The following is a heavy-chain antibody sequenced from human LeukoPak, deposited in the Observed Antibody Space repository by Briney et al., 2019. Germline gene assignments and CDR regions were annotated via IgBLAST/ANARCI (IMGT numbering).Heavy chain of an antibody. Sequence: GGSLRLSCAASGFTFSGNAMSWVRQAPGKGLEWVSDIGGSGGTTYYADSVKGRFTISRDNSKNTLYLQMNSLRAEDTAVYYCAKDGAGRSPPFDYWGQGILVTVSS. CDR3: AKDGAGRSPPFDY. V-gene: IGHV3-23*01. CDR2: IGGSGGTT. D-gene: IGHD3-16*01. J-gene: IGHJ4*02. CDR1: GFTFSGNA.